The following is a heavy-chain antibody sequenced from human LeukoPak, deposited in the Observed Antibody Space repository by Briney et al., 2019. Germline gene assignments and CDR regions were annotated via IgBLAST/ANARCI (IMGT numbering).Heavy chain of an antibody. CDR2: ISSSGSTI. D-gene: IGHD2-15*01. Sequence: GGSLRLSCAASGFTFSDYYMSWIRQAPGKGLEWVSYISSSGSTIYYADSVKGRFTISRDNAKNSLYLQMNSLRAEDTAVYYCARDGYCSGGSCYSYYYYGMDVWGQGTTVTVSS. CDR1: GFTFSDYY. J-gene: IGHJ6*02. CDR3: ARDGYCSGGSCYSYYYYGMDV. V-gene: IGHV3-11*04.